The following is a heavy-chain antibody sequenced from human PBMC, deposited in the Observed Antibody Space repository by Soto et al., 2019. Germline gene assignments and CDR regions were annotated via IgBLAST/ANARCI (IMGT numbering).Heavy chain of an antibody. D-gene: IGHD3-16*01. J-gene: IGHJ3*02. Sequence: EMQLLESGGGLVQPGGSLRLSCVASGFPFSSYAMSWVRQTPGKGLEWVSGISGSGCRTYYADSVKGRFTISRDNSNNTLSLQMHSLRVEDTAVYFCAKGGYYSLFDIWGQGTMVTVSA. CDR2: ISGSGCRT. CDR3: AKGGYYSLFDI. V-gene: IGHV3-23*01. CDR1: GFPFSSYA.